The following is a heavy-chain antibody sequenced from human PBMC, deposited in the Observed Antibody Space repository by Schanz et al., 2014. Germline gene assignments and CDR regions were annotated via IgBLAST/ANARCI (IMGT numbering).Heavy chain of an antibody. V-gene: IGHV3-23*04. Sequence: EVQLVESGGGLVQPGESLRLSCAVSGFSFSSYSMSWVRQAPGKGLEWIAYISSGGTTIYYADSVKGRFIISRDNSKNTLYLQVNSLRAEDTAVYYCAKHVRSLTGNDYWGQGTLVTVSS. D-gene: IGHD3-9*01. CDR1: GFSFSSYS. CDR3: AKHVRSLTGNDY. CDR2: ISSGGTTI. J-gene: IGHJ4*02.